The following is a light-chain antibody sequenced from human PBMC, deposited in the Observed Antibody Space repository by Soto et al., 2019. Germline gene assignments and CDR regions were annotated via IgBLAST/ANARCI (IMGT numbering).Light chain of an antibody. Sequence: SYELTQPLSVSVALGQTARITCGGNNIGTKNAYWYQQKPGQAPVLVIYRDSNRPSGIPERFSGSNSGNTATLIISRAQAGDEADYYCQVWDSSTAVFGAGTKLTVL. J-gene: IGLJ1*01. CDR3: QVWDSSTAV. CDR2: RDS. V-gene: IGLV3-9*01. CDR1: NIGTKN.